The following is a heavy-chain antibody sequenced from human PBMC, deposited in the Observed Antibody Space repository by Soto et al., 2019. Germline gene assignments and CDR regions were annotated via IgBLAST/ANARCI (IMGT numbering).Heavy chain of an antibody. CDR3: ASGGDYGGNSGFDY. Sequence: QVQLQESGPGLVKPSQTLSLTCTVSGGSISSGGYYWSRSRQHPGKGLEWIGYIYYSGSTYYNPSLKSRVTISVDTSKNQFSLKLSSVTAADTAVYYCASGGDYGGNSGFDYWGQGTLVTVSS. CDR1: GGSISSGGYY. D-gene: IGHD4-17*01. V-gene: IGHV4-31*03. CDR2: IYYSGST. J-gene: IGHJ4*02.